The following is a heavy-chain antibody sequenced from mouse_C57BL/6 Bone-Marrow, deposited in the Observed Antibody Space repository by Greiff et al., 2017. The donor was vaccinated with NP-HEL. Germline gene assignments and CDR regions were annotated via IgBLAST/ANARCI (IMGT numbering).Heavy chain of an antibody. Sequence: QVQLKQSGPELVKPGASVKISCKASGYAFSSSWMNWVKQRPGKGLEWIGRIYPGDGDTNYNGKFKGKATLTADKSSSTAYMQLSSLTSEDSAVYFCARPYYGYGFAYWGQGTLVTVSA. J-gene: IGHJ3*01. CDR3: ARPYYGYGFAY. CDR1: GYAFSSSW. V-gene: IGHV1-82*01. CDR2: IYPGDGDT. D-gene: IGHD2-9*01.